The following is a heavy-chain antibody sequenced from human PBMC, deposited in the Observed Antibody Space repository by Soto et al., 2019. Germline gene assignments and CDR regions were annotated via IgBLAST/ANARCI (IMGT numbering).Heavy chain of an antibody. D-gene: IGHD3-16*01. CDR1: GFTFSTYW. Sequence: EVQLVESGGGLVQPGGSLRLSCAASGFTFSTYWMTWVHQPPGKGLEWVANMDQDGSETYYVDSVRGRFTVSRDNAKNSLYLQMNSLRVEDTAVYYCVCGGNFFIYWGQGTLVTVS. J-gene: IGHJ4*02. V-gene: IGHV3-7*01. CDR2: MDQDGSET. CDR3: VCGGNFFIY.